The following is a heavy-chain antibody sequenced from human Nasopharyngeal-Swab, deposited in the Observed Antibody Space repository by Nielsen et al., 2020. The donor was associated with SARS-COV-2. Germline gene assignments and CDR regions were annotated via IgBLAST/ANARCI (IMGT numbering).Heavy chain of an antibody. CDR2: VYYSGNT. D-gene: IGHD1-26*01. Sequence: GSLRLSCPVSGGSVSTSTYFWGWIRQPPGKGLEWIGTVYYSGNTYYNPSLKSRVTISVDTSKNQFSLKLNSVTATDTAVYYCARGYGSFPYYFDHWGQGTLVTVSS. CDR1: GGSVSTSTYF. V-gene: IGHV4-39*01. CDR3: ARGYGSFPYYFDH. J-gene: IGHJ4*02.